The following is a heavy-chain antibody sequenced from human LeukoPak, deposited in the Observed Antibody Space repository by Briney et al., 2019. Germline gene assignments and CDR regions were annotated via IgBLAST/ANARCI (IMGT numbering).Heavy chain of an antibody. J-gene: IGHJ6*03. CDR2: IIPIFGTA. Sequence: GASVKVSCKASGYTFTSYAISWVRQAPGQGLEWMGGIIPIFGTANYAQKFQGRVTITADESTSTAYMELSSLRSEDTAVYYCARSPPPPFDWLSHYYYYMDVWGKGTTVTISS. V-gene: IGHV1-69*13. CDR3: ARSPPPPFDWLSHYYYYMDV. CDR1: GYTFTSYA. D-gene: IGHD3-9*01.